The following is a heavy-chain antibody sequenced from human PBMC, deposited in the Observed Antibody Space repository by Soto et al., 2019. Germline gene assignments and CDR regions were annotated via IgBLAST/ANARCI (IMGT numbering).Heavy chain of an antibody. CDR3: ARRYGSAFDI. J-gene: IGHJ3*02. D-gene: IGHD3-10*01. V-gene: IGHV4-59*01. CDR1: GCSIISYY. CDR2: TYYSGST. Sequence: SETPSPTCTVSGCSIISYYWSRIRQPPGKGLEWIGYTYYSGSTNYNPSLKSRVTISVDTSKNQFSLKLSSVTAADTAVYYCARRYGSAFDIWGQGTMVTVSS.